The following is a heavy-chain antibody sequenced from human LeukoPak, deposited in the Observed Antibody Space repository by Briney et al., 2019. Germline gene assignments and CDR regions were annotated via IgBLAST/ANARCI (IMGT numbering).Heavy chain of an antibody. D-gene: IGHD3-10*01. CDR3: ARGGVAAKYYFDY. Sequence: SETLSLTCTVSGGSISPLYWGWIRQPPGKGLEFIGYIYYSGTTNLNLSLRSRLTLSVDTSKNQFSLKLSSVTAADTAMYYCARGGVAAKYYFDYWGPGTLVTVSS. J-gene: IGHJ4*02. V-gene: IGHV4-59*11. CDR1: GGSISPLY. CDR2: IYYSGTT.